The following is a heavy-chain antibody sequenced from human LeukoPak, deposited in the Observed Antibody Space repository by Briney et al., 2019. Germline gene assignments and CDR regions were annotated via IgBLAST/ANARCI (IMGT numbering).Heavy chain of an antibody. CDR3: AKLSPVAVAGATDAFDI. D-gene: IGHD6-19*01. J-gene: IGHJ3*02. CDR1: GFTFSSYG. Sequence: GGSLRLSCAASGFTFSSYGMHWVRQAPGKGLEWVAVISYDGSNKYYADSVKGRFTISRDNSKNTLYLQMNSLRAEDTAVYYCAKLSPVAVAGATDAFDIWGQGTMVTVSS. CDR2: ISYDGSNK. V-gene: IGHV3-30*18.